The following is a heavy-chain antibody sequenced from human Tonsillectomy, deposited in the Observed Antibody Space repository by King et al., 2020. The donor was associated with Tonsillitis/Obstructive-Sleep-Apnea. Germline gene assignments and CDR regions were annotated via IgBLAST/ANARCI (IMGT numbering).Heavy chain of an antibody. D-gene: IGHD2-15*01. CDR3: AKDKRYCSGGSCYENGEGYFDY. V-gene: IGHV3-23*04. J-gene: IGHJ4*02. Sequence: DVQLVESGGGLVQPGGSLRLSCAASGFTFSSYAMSWVRQAPGKGLEWVSAISGSGGSTYYADSVKGRFTISRDNSKKTLYLQMNSLRAEDTAVYYCAKDKRYCSGGSCYENGEGYFDYRGQGTLVTVSS. CDR2: ISGSGGST. CDR1: GFTFSSYA.